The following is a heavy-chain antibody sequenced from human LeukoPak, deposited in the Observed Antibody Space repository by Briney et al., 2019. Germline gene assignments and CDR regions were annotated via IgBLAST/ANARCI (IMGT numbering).Heavy chain of an antibody. CDR1: GYSISSGYY. V-gene: IGHV4-38-2*02. D-gene: IGHD5-12*01. J-gene: IGHJ4*02. CDR2: IYHSGST. Sequence: SETLSLTCTVSGYSISSGYYWGWIRQPPGKGLEWIGSIYHSGSTYYNPSLKSRVTISLDTSKNQFSLKLSSVTAADTAIYYCARKDPGYSGYSDFDYWGQGTLVTVSS. CDR3: ARKDPGYSGYSDFDY.